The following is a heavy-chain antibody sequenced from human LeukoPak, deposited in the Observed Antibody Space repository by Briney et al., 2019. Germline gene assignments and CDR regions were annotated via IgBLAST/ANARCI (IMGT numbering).Heavy chain of an antibody. CDR3: ARLTVPLRFDP. J-gene: IGHJ5*02. V-gene: IGHV4-59*01. CDR2: LYYSGTT. Sequence: PSETLSLTCTVSGGSISSYYWSWIRQPPGKGLEWIGYLYYSGTTSYNPSLKSRVTISLDTSKNQFSLKLTSATAADTAVYYCARLTVPLRFDPWGQGTLVTVSS. D-gene: IGHD2-2*01. CDR1: GGSISSYY.